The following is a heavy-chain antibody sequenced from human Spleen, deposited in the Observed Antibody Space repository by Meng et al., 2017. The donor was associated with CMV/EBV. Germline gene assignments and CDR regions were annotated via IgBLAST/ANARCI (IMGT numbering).Heavy chain of an antibody. V-gene: IGHV3-9*01. Sequence: GGSLRLSCAASGFTFEDFAMHWVRQTPGEGLEWLSGMSGNTGFIGYADSVKGRFTISRDNAKETLSLQMDTLRTEDTALYYCVKGGGERVTFDAMDVWGQGTTVTVSS. CDR3: VKGGGERVTFDAMDV. D-gene: IGHD2-21*02. CDR1: GFTFEDFA. CDR2: MSGNTGFI. J-gene: IGHJ6*02.